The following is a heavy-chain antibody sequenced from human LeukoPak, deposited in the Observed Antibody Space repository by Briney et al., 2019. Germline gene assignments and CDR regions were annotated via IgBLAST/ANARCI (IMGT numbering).Heavy chain of an antibody. Sequence: GGSLRLSCAASGFTFSSYAMNWVRQAPAKGLEWVSAISGSGGGTYYADSVKGRFTISRDNSKNTLYLQMNSLRAEDTAVYYCAKNMVRGVIINAEYFQHWGQGTLVTVSS. CDR1: GFTFSSYA. CDR3: AKNMVRGVIINAEYFQH. V-gene: IGHV3-23*01. J-gene: IGHJ1*01. CDR2: ISGSGGGT. D-gene: IGHD3-10*01.